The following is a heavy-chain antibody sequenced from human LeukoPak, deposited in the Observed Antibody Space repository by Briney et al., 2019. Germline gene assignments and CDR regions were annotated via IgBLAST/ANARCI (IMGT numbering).Heavy chain of an antibody. D-gene: IGHD6-13*01. Sequence: GGSLRLSCAASGFTFSSYSMNWVRQAPGKGLEWVSYISSSSSTIYYADSVKGRFTVSRDNAKNSLYLQMNSLRAEDTAVYYCARDHALAAAGTGEYFQHWGQGTLVTVSS. CDR2: ISSSSSTI. V-gene: IGHV3-48*01. J-gene: IGHJ1*01. CDR1: GFTFSSYS. CDR3: ARDHALAAAGTGEYFQH.